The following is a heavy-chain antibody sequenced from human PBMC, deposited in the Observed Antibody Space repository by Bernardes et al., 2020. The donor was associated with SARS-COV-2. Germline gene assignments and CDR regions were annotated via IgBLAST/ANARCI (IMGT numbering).Heavy chain of an antibody. CDR2: IDPKSGDT. Sequence: ASVKVSCRASGYSFSAFYIYWVRQAPGQGLEWMGWIDPKSGDTNYAQKFQGGVILTRDTSISTAYMDMSGLTSDDTAMYFCARAPSTFYGLDVWGQGTKVTVS. CDR3: ARAPSTFYGLDV. D-gene: IGHD3-16*01. V-gene: IGHV1-2*02. CDR1: GYSFSAFY. J-gene: IGHJ6*02.